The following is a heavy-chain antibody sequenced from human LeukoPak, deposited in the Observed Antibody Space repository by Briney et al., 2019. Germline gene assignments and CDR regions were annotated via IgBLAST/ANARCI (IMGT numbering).Heavy chain of an antibody. J-gene: IGHJ4*02. D-gene: IGHD3-22*01. Sequence: GGSLRLSCAASGFTFSSYGMHWVRQAPGKGLEWVAVISYDGSNKYYADSVKGRFTIPRDNSKNTLYLQMNSLRAEDTAVYYCAKDDYYDSSGYLFYWGQGTLVTVSS. CDR1: GFTFSSYG. CDR3: AKDDYYDSSGYLFY. V-gene: IGHV3-30*18. CDR2: ISYDGSNK.